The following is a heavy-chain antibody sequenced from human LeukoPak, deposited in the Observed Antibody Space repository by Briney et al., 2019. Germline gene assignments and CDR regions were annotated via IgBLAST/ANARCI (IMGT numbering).Heavy chain of an antibody. CDR2: IYTSGST. D-gene: IGHD6-13*01. V-gene: IGHV4-4*07. J-gene: IGHJ4*02. Sequence: PSETLSLTCTVSGGSISSYYWSWIRQPAGKGLEWIGRIYTSGSTNYNPSLKSRVTMSVDTSKNQFSLKLSSVTAADTAVYYCARDQWVAAAGTHFLPAYYFDYWGQGTLVTVSS. CDR1: GGSISSYY. CDR3: ARDQWVAAAGTHFLPAYYFDY.